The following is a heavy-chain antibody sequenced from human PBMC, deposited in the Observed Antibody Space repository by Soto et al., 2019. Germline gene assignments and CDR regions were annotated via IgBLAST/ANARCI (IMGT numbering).Heavy chain of an antibody. V-gene: IGHV2-5*01. CDR3: AHTRVPDTLDY. D-gene: IGHD2-2*01. CDR2: IYWNGIE. Sequence: QITLKESGPTLVKPTQTLTLTCTFSGCSLTTSGVGVTWLRQPPGKALEWLGLIYWNGIERYSPSLKSRLSLTKDTSKDQVVLTMTDVGPVDTATYYCAHTRVPDTLDYWGPGTRVTVSS. CDR1: GCSLTTSGVG. J-gene: IGHJ4*02.